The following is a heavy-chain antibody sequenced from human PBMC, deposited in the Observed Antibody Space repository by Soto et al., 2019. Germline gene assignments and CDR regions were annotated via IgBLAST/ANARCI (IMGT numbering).Heavy chain of an antibody. CDR2: IDPSGNGT. Sequence: QVQLVQSRAEVKKPGASVKVSCKASGHTLINYYMHWVRQAPGQGLDWLGKIDPSGNGTSYAERFQGRITLTSDTSTNTVYVELSSLRSEDTAIYYCAINYYDSSAYLYWGQGTLVTVSS. CDR1: GHTLINYY. CDR3: AINYYDSSAYLY. D-gene: IGHD3-22*01. J-gene: IGHJ4*02. V-gene: IGHV1-46*01.